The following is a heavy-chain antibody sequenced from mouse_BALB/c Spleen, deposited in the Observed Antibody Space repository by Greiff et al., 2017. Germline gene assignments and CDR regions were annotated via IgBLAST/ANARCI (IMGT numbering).Heavy chain of an antibody. Sequence: VKLVESGPGLVAPSQSLSITCTVSGFSLTGYGVNWVRQPPGKGLEWLGVIWSGGSTDYNAAFISRLSISKDNSKSQVFFKMNSLQANDTAIYYCARKGLGGFAYWGQGTLVTVSA. J-gene: IGHJ3*01. D-gene: IGHD3-1*01. V-gene: IGHV2-2*02. CDR3: ARKGLGGFAY. CDR1: GFSLTGYG. CDR2: IWSGGST.